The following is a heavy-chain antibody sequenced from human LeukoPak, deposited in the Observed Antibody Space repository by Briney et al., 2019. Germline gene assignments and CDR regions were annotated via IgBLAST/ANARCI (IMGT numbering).Heavy chain of an antibody. CDR2: INHSGST. J-gene: IGHJ6*03. CDR3: ARRVAVANYYYYYMDV. V-gene: IGHV4-39*07. Sequence: KPSETLSLTCTVSGDSISSGDYYWSWIRQPPGKGLEWIGEINHSGSTNYNPSLKSRVTISVDTSKNQFSLKLSSVTAADTAVYYCARRVAVANYYYYYMDVWGKGTTVTISS. D-gene: IGHD6-19*01. CDR1: GDSISSGDYY.